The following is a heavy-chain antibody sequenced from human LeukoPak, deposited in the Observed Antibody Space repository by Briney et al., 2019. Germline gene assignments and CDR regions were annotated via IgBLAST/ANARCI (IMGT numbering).Heavy chain of an antibody. CDR1: RFIFSSYA. D-gene: IGHD6-19*01. Sequence: GGSLRLSCAGSRFIFSSYAMHWVRQAPGKGLEWVAFTRFDGNDKYYADSVKGRFTISRDNSKNTLYLQMNSLRAEDTAVYYCAKDGNIAVAGTFDYWGQGTLVTVSS. CDR2: TRFDGNDK. V-gene: IGHV3-30*02. J-gene: IGHJ4*02. CDR3: AKDGNIAVAGTFDY.